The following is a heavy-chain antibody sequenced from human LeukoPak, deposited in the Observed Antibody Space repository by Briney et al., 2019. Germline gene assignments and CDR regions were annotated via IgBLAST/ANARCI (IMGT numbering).Heavy chain of an antibody. Sequence: ASVKASCKASGYTFTGYYMHWVRQAPGQGLEWMGWINPNSGGTNYAQKFQGRVTMTRNTSISTAYMELSSLRSEDTAVYYCARLQVKGSGSYYNGPFFDYWGQGTLVTVSS. CDR3: ARLQVKGSGSYYNGPFFDY. CDR2: INPNSGGT. J-gene: IGHJ4*02. D-gene: IGHD3-10*01. V-gene: IGHV1-2*02. CDR1: GYTFTGYY.